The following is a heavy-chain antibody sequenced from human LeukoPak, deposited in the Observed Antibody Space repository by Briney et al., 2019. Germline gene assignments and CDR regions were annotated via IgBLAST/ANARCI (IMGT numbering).Heavy chain of an antibody. CDR3: ARTGYSYGSPRYYFDY. D-gene: IGHD5-18*01. Sequence: SETLSLTCTVSGGSISSYYWSWIRQPPGKGLEWIGYIYYSGSTNYNPSLKSRVTISVDTSKNQFSLKLSSMTAADTAVYYCARTGYSYGSPRYYFDYWGQGTLVTVSS. CDR2: IYYSGST. CDR1: GGSISSYY. V-gene: IGHV4-59*08. J-gene: IGHJ4*02.